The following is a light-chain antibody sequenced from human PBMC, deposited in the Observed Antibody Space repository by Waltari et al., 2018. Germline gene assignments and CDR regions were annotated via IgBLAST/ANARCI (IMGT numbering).Light chain of an antibody. CDR3: QQYNSYST. J-gene: IGKJ1*01. CDR2: DAS. CDR1: PSISSW. Sequence: DIQMTQSPSTLSASVGTRVTITCRASPSISSWLAWYQQKPGKAPKLLIYDASSLESGVPSRFSGSGSGTEFTLTISSLQPDDFATYYCQQYNSYSTFGQGTKVEIK. V-gene: IGKV1-5*01.